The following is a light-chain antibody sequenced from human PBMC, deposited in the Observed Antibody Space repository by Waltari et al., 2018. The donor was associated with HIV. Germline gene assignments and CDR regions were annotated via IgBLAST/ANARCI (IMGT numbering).Light chain of an antibody. CDR2: SND. V-gene: IGLV1-44*01. Sequence: QSVLTQPPSASGTPGQRVTIPCSASTPHIGSNPVNWYQQFPGMAPILLIYSNDQRPSGVPDRVSGSKSGTSASLAISGLQSEDEADYYCATWDDSLNGPWVFGGGTKLTVL. CDR1: TPHIGSNP. CDR3: ATWDDSLNGPWV. J-gene: IGLJ3*02.